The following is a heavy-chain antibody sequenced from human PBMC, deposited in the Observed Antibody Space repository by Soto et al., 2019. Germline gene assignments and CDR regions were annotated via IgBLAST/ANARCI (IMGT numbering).Heavy chain of an antibody. D-gene: IGHD2-8*02. CDR2: FSLSGTT. Sequence: SVTKSLTCPVADASITGSSYWSWIRQPAGKGLEWIGRFSLSGTTSYNPSLRSRVTMSADVSKNQFSLRLTSVTAADTALYYCTRGMTPPGAPAWYYFDSWGQGTLVTVSS. J-gene: IGHJ4*02. CDR3: TRGMTPPGAPAWYYFDS. CDR1: DASITGSSY. V-gene: IGHV4-4*07.